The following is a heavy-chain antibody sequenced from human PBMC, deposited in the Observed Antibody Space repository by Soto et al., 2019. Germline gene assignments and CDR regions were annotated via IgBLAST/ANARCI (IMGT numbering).Heavy chain of an antibody. Sequence: ASVKVSCKASGYTFTSYGISWVRQAPGQGLEWMGWIRAYNGNTNYAQKLQGRVTMTTDTSTSTAYMELRSLRSDDTAVYYCARDLRLTTVVTPGYWGQGTLVTFSS. J-gene: IGHJ4*02. CDR3: ARDLRLTTVVTPGY. CDR1: GYTFTSYG. V-gene: IGHV1-18*04. D-gene: IGHD4-17*01. CDR2: IRAYNGNT.